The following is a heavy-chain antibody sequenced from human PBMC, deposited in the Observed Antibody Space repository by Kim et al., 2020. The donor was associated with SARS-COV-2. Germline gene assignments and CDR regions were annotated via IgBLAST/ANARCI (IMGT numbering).Heavy chain of an antibody. D-gene: IGHD2-8*01. CDR3: ANLYRDY. V-gene: IGHV3-7*01. J-gene: IGHJ4*02. CDR1: GFTFSDYW. Sequence: GGSLRLSCVASGFTFSDYWINWVRQAPGKGLEWLAIVNKDGSDIYYVDSVKGRITISRDNAKNSLYLQMNSLRAEDTAGYYCANLYRDYWGQGTLVTVSS. CDR2: VNKDGSDI.